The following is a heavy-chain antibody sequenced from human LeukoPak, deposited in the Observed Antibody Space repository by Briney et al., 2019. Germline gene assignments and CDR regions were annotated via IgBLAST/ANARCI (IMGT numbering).Heavy chain of an antibody. CDR1: GFTFSSYN. CDR3: STSRFRSSTSCLFPFDN. V-gene: IGHV3-21*01. D-gene: IGHD2-2*01. Sequence: GGSLRLSCAASGFTFSSYNMNWVRQAPGKGLEWVSSISSSSSYIYYADSLKGRFTISRDNAKNSLYLQINSLRAEDTAVYYCSTSRFRSSTSCLFPFDNWGQGTLVTVSS. CDR2: ISSSSSYI. J-gene: IGHJ4*02.